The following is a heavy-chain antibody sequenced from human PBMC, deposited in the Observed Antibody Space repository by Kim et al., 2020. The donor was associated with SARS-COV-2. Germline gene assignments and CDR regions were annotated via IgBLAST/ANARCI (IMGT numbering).Heavy chain of an antibody. CDR1: GFTFSSYG. V-gene: IGHV3-33*06. D-gene: IGHD3-22*01. CDR2: IWYDGSNK. Sequence: GGSLRLSCAASGFTFSSYGMHWVRQAPGKGLEWVGVIWYDGSNKYYADSVKGRFTISRDNSKNTLYLQMNSLRAEDTAVYYCAKEGGDSSGYYLGAFDI. CDR3: AKEGGDSSGYYLGAFDI. J-gene: IGHJ3*02.